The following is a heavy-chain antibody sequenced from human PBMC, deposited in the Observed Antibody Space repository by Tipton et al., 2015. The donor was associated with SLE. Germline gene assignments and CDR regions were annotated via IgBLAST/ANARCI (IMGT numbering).Heavy chain of an antibody. CDR2: IYYSGGT. Sequence: TLSLTCTVSGGSISSGGYYWSWIRQHPGKGLEWIGYIYYSGGTYYNPSLKSRVTISVDTSKNQFSLKLSSVTAADTAVYYCASGDYYDSPGWFDPWGQGTLVTVSS. J-gene: IGHJ5*02. V-gene: IGHV4-31*03. CDR3: ASGDYYDSPGWFDP. D-gene: IGHD3-22*01. CDR1: GGSISSGGYY.